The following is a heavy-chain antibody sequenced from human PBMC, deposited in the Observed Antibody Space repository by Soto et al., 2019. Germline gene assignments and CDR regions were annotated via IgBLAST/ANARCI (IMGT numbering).Heavy chain of an antibody. J-gene: IGHJ4*02. CDR3: ARGYCTGGSCYRPGFDY. Sequence: SETLSLTCTVSGGPINNYYWSWIRQPPGKGLEWIGYISYGGSPNYSPSLKGRVTISADTSKNQISLKVNSVTAADTAVYYCARGYCTGGSCYRPGFDYWGQGTLVTVSS. D-gene: IGHD2-15*01. CDR1: GGPINNYY. V-gene: IGHV4-59*01. CDR2: ISYGGSP.